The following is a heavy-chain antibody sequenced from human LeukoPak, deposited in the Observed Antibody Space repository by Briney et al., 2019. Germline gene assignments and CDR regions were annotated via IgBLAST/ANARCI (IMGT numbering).Heavy chain of an antibody. CDR3: ANAGSYSVY. CDR1: GLTFGSYG. CDR2: ITSSGTA. J-gene: IGHJ4*02. D-gene: IGHD2-21*01. V-gene: IGHV3-23*01. Sequence: GGSLRLSCAASGLTFGSYGMGWVRQAPGKGLEWVSSITSSGTANYADSVKDRFLISRDNSKDTLFLQMNSLRVEDTAVYYCANAGSYSVYWGQGTLVTVSS.